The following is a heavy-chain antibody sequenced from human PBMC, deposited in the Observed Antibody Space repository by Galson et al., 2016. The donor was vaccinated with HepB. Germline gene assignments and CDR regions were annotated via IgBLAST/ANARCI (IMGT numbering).Heavy chain of an antibody. CDR1: GFTVFNNY. CDR3: ARSQISGVVNGPY. Sequence: LRLSCAASGFTVFNNYMTWVRQAPGKVLEWVSLIYSGGSTHYADSVKGRFTISRDSSKNTLYLQMNNLRAEDTAVYYCARSQISGVVNGPYWGQGTLVTVSS. J-gene: IGHJ4*02. D-gene: IGHD3-3*01. CDR2: IYSGGST. V-gene: IGHV3-66*01.